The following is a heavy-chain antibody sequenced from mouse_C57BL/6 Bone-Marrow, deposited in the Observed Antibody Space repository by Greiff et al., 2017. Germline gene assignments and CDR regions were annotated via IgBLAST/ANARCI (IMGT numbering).Heavy chain of an antibody. D-gene: IGHD4-1*01. CDR2: IDPENGDT. Sequence: EVQVVESGAELVRPGASVKLSCTASGFNIQDDYMHWVKPRPEQGLELIGWIDPENGDTEYASKFQGKATITADTSSNTAYLQLSSLTSEDTAVYYCTTLTGWYFDVWGTGTTVTVSS. CDR1: GFNIQDDY. J-gene: IGHJ1*03. V-gene: IGHV14-4*01. CDR3: TTLTGWYFDV.